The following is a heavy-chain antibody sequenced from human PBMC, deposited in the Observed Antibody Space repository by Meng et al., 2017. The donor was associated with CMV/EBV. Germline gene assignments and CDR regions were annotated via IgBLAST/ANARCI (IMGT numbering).Heavy chain of an antibody. Sequence: ASVKVSCKASGYTFTTFGISWVRQAPGQGLEWMGWISGYNANTKYAQKFQGRVTMTTDTSTSTAYMELRSLRSDDTAVYYCARGRYCSSTSCHHYSPYGMDVWGQGTTVTVSS. CDR2: ISGYNANT. CDR1: GYTFTTFG. D-gene: IGHD2-2*01. J-gene: IGHJ6*02. V-gene: IGHV1-18*01. CDR3: ARGRYCSSTSCHHYSPYGMDV.